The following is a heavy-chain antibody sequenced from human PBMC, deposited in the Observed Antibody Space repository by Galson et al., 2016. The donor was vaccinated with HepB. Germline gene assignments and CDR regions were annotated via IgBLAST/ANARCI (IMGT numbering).Heavy chain of an antibody. V-gene: IGHV1-2*06. D-gene: IGHD1/OR15-1a*01. Sequence: SVKVSCKASGYTFTGYYIDWVRQAPGQGLEWMGRINPNSGGTKYVQKFQGRVTMTRDTSIRMAYMERSRLRSDDTAVYYCAVVLNKSMGDYWGQGTLVTVSS. CDR1: GYTFTGYY. CDR2: INPNSGGT. CDR3: AVVLNKSMGDY. J-gene: IGHJ4*02.